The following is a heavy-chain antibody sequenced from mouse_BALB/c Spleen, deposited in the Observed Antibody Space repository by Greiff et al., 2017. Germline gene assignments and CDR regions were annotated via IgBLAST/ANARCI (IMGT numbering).Heavy chain of an antibody. CDR3: ARDYYGSSYGFAY. V-gene: IGHV7-3*02. D-gene: IGHD1-1*01. Sequence: EVQGVESGGGLVQPGGSLRLSCATSGFTFTDYYMSWVRQPPGKALEWLGFIRNKANGYTTEYSASVKGRFTISRDNSQSILYLQMNTLRAEDSATYYCARDYYGSSYGFAYWGQGTLVTVSA. J-gene: IGHJ3*01. CDR1: GFTFTDYY. CDR2: IRNKANGYTT.